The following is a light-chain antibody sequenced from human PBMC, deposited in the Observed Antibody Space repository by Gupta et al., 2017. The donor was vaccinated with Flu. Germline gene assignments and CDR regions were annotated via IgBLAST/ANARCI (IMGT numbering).Light chain of an antibody. J-gene: IGLJ1*01. Sequence: QSALTQPASVSGSPGQSITISCTGTSSDVGGYNYVSWYQQHPGKAPKLMIDEVSNRPSGVSNRFSGSKSGNTASLTISGLQAEDEAYYYCTSYTSSSTLAFGTGTKVTVL. CDR1: SSDVGGYNY. CDR3: TSYTSSSTLA. CDR2: EVS. V-gene: IGLV2-14*01.